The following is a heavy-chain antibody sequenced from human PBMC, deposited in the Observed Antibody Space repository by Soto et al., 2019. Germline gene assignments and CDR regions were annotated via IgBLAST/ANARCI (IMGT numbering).Heavy chain of an antibody. V-gene: IGHV3-48*01. D-gene: IGHD3-9*01. J-gene: IGHJ4*02. Sequence: EVQLVESGGGLVQPGGSLRLSCAASGFTFSSYSMNWVRQAPGKGLEWVSYISSSSSTIYYADSVKGRFTISRDNAKNSLYLQMNSLIAEDTAVYYCARDPVHYDILTGYYPYYFDYWGQGTLVTVSS. CDR2: ISSSSSTI. CDR1: GFTFSSYS. CDR3: ARDPVHYDILTGYYPYYFDY.